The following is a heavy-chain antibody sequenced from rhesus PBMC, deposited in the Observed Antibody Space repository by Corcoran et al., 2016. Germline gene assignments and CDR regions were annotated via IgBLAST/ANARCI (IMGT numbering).Heavy chain of an antibody. V-gene: IGHV4S19*01. CDR2: ISGSSDGT. CDR3: ARDLNV. J-gene: IGHJ5-1*01. CDR1: GGSISSSNW. Sequence: QVQLQESGPGLVKPSETLSLTCAVSGGSISSSNWWSWIRQPPGKGLGWIGYISGSSDGTYSNPSLKSRVPISEDPSKTRFSLTLSSVTAADTAVYYCARDLNVWGPGVLVTVSS.